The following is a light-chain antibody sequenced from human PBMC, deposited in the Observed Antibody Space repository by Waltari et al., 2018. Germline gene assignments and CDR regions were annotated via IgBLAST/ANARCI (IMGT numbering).Light chain of an antibody. Sequence: QLVLTQSPSASASLGASVKLTCTLSSGHSRYAIAWHPQQPDKGPRYLMKVNSDGSHKKGDGIPDRFSGSSSGTERYLTISSLQSEDEADYYCQTWGTGIQVFGGGTKLTVL. CDR2: VNSDGSH. V-gene: IGLV4-69*01. J-gene: IGLJ2*01. CDR1: SGHSRYA. CDR3: QTWGTGIQV.